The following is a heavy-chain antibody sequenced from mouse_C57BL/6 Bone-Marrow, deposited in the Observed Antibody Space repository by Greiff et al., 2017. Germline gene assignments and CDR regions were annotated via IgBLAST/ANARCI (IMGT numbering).Heavy chain of an antibody. CDR3: AREGLRLGTWFAY. J-gene: IGHJ3*01. CDR1: GYSFTGYY. V-gene: IGHV1-31*01. Sequence: LVESGPELVKPGASVKISCKASGYSFTGYYMHWVKQSHGNILDWIGYIYPYNGVSSYNQKFKGKATLTVDKSSSTAYMELRSLTSEDSAVYYCAREGLRLGTWFAYWGQGTLVTVSA. CDR2: IYPYNGVS. D-gene: IGHD2-4*01.